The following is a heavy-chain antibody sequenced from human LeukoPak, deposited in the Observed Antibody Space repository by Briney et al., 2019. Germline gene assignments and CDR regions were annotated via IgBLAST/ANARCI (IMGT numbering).Heavy chain of an antibody. J-gene: IGHJ4*02. Sequence: GSSVKVSCKASGGTFSSYAISWVRQAPGQGLEWMGWINPNSGGTNYAQKFQGRVTMTRDTSISTAYMELSRLRSDDTAVYYCARPYSSGWYWIDYWGQGTLVTVSS. D-gene: IGHD6-19*01. CDR2: INPNSGGT. CDR3: ARPYSSGWYWIDY. CDR1: GGTFSSYA. V-gene: IGHV1-2*02.